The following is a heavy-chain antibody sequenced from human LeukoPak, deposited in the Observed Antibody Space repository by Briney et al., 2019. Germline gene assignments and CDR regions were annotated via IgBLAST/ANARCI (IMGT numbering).Heavy chain of an antibody. Sequence: GGSLRLSCAASGFTFDAYGIHWVRQAPGKGLEWVAGISFDENYRNYAESVKGRFTISRDNSKNTLYLQMNSLRAEDTAVYYCAKDRGGYTYYPFLSYFFGYWGQGTLVTVSS. J-gene: IGHJ4*02. D-gene: IGHD5-12*01. CDR3: AKDRGGYTYYPFLSYFFGY. CDR1: GFTFDAYG. V-gene: IGHV3-30*18. CDR2: ISFDENYR.